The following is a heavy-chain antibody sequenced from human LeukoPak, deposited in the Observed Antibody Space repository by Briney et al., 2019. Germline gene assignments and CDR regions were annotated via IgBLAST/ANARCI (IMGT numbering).Heavy chain of an antibody. Sequence: GGSLRLSCAASGFTFSSYSMNWVRQAPGKGLERVSYISSSSSTIYYADSVKGRFTISRDNSKNTLYLQMNSLRAEDTAVYYCAKDGGYGHFDYWGQGTLVTVSS. V-gene: IGHV3-48*01. D-gene: IGHD1-26*01. CDR1: GFTFSSYS. J-gene: IGHJ4*02. CDR3: AKDGGYGHFDY. CDR2: ISSSSSTI.